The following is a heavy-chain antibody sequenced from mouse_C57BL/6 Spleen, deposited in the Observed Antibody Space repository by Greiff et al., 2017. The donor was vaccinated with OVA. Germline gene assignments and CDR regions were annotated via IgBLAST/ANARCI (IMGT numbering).Heavy chain of an antibody. D-gene: IGHD4-1*01. CDR1: GYTFTSYW. CDR3: ARYPIWDGTVYYAMDY. CDR2: IDPSDSYT. V-gene: IGHV1-50*01. J-gene: IGHJ4*01. Sequence: QVQLQQPGAELVKPGASVKLSCKASGYTFTSYWMQWVKQRPGQGLEWIGEIDPSDSYTNYNQKFKGKATLTVDTSSSTAYMQLSSLTSEDSAVYYCARYPIWDGTVYYAMDYWGQGTSVTVSS.